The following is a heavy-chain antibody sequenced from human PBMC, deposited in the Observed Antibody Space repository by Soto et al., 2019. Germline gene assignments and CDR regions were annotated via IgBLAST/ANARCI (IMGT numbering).Heavy chain of an antibody. Sequence: ASVKVSCKASGGTFSSYTISWVRQAPGQGLEWMGRIIPILGIANYAQKFQGRVTITADKSTSTAYMELSSLRSEDTAVYYCARGSSGYSSGWYVLDYSGQGTLVTVSS. CDR2: IIPILGIA. CDR3: ARGSSGYSSGWYVLDY. J-gene: IGHJ4*02. V-gene: IGHV1-69*02. CDR1: GGTFSSYT. D-gene: IGHD6-19*01.